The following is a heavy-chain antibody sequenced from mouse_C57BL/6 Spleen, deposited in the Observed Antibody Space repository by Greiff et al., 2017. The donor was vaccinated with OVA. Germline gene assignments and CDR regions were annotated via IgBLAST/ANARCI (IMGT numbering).Heavy chain of an antibody. D-gene: IGHD1-2*01. V-gene: IGHV1-82*01. J-gene: IGHJ3*01. CDR1: GYAFSSSW. CDR2: IYPGDGDT. CDR3: ARNYGGAY. Sequence: VQRVESGPELVKPGASVKISCKASGYAFSSSWMNWVKQRPGTGLEWIGRIYPGDGDTNYNGKFKGKATLTADKSSSTAYMQLSSLTSEDSAVYFCARNYGGAYWGQGTLVTVSA.